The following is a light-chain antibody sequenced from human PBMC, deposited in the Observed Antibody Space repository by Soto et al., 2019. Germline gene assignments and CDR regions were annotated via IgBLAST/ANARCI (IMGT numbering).Light chain of an antibody. V-gene: IGLV2-14*01. CDR2: EVS. CDR1: SSDVGGYNY. Sequence: QSVLTQPASVSGSPGQSITISCTGTSSDVGGYNYVSWYQQHPGKAPKRMIYEVSNRPSGVSNRFSGSKSGNTASLTISGLQAEDEADYYCSSYTSSSTWVFGGGTKLNVL. J-gene: IGLJ3*02. CDR3: SSYTSSSTWV.